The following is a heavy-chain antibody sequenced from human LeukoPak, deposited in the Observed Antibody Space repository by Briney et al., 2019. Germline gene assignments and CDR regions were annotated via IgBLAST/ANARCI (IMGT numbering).Heavy chain of an antibody. J-gene: IGHJ4*02. CDR3: ARVDANWGVVDY. CDR2: VWYDGSKK. V-gene: IGHV3-33*01. Sequence: QPGGSLRLSCAASGFTFSFYGMHWVRQAPGKGLEWVAVVWYDGSKKYYADSVKGRFTISRDNSKNTVYLQMNSLRVEDTAVYYCARVDANWGVVDYWGQGTLVTVSS. CDR1: GFTFSFYG. D-gene: IGHD7-27*01.